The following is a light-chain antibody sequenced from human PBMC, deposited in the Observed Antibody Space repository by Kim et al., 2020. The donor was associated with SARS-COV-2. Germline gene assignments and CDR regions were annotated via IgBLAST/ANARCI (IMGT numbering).Light chain of an antibody. Sequence: VALGQTVRITCQGDSLRSYYATWYQQRPGQAPILLIYGKNNRPSGIPDRFSGSSSGNTASLTITGTQAGDEADYYCNSRDTNDIVLFGGGTQLTVL. CDR1: SLRSYY. V-gene: IGLV3-19*01. CDR3: NSRDTNDIVL. CDR2: GKN. J-gene: IGLJ2*01.